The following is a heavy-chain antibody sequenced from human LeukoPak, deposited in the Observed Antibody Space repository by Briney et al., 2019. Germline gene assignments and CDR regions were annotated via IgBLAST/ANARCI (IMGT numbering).Heavy chain of an antibody. CDR2: IQYDATDK. V-gene: IGHV3-30*02. D-gene: IGHD5-18*01. J-gene: IGHJ4*02. CDR3: ARDGYSYGYRTPWDY. Sequence: GGSLRLSCAASGFIFSDYGMHWVRQAPGKGLEWVAFIQYDATDKNYADSVKGRFTVSRDDSKNTLYLHMNSLTPDDTAVYYCARDGYSYGYRTPWDYWGQGTLVTVSS. CDR1: GFIFSDYG.